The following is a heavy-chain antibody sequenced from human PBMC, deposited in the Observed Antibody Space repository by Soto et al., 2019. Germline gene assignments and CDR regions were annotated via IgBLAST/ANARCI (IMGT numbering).Heavy chain of an antibody. CDR2: ISGSGGST. CDR1: GFTFSSYG. V-gene: IGHV3-23*01. D-gene: IGHD4-4*01. CDR3: AKGYSNSAYYYHGMDV. J-gene: IGHJ6*02. Sequence: GGSLRLSCAASGFTFSSYGMSWVRQAPGKGLEWVSGISGSGGSTYYADSVKGRFTISRDNSKNTLYLQMNSLRAEDTAVYYCAKGYSNSAYYYHGMDVWGQGTTVTVSS.